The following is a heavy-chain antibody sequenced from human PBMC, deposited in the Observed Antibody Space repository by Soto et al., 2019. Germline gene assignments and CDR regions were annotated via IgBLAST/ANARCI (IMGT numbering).Heavy chain of an antibody. CDR1: GGSFSGYY. CDR3: ARAGPSGYSSSWYDVGRRRYYVDY. Sequence: QVQLQQWGAGLLKPSETLSLTCAVYGGSFSGYYWSWIRQPPGKGLEWIGEINHSGSTNYNPSLKSRVTLSVDTSKNQFSLELSSVTAADTAVYYCARAGPSGYSSSWYDVGRRRYYVDYWGQGPLVPVSS. V-gene: IGHV4-34*01. CDR2: INHSGST. J-gene: IGHJ4*02. D-gene: IGHD6-13*01.